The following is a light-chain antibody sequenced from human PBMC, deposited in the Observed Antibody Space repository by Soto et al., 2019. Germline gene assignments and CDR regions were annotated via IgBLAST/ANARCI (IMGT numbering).Light chain of an antibody. CDR3: QQGYSFPYT. Sequence: DIQMTQSPSSVSASVGDRVTITCRASQGISSWLAWYQQEPGKAPKLLIYSASGLQSGVPSRFSGSGSGTDLTLTISSLQPEDFATYFCQQGYSFPYTFGQGTKLEIK. CDR1: QGISSW. CDR2: SAS. J-gene: IGKJ2*01. V-gene: IGKV1-12*01.